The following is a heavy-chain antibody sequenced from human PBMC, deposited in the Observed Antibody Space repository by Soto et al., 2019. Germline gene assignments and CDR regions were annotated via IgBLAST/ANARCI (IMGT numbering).Heavy chain of an antibody. CDR1: GGTFSSYA. CDR3: ARECRDGYKFPPGPYYFDY. Sequence: SVKVSCKASGGTFSSYAISWVRQAPGQGLEWMGGIIPIFGTANYAQKFQGRVTITADKSTSTAYMELSSLRSEDTAVYYCARECRDGYKFPPGPYYFDYWGQGTLVTVSS. CDR2: IIPIFGTA. J-gene: IGHJ4*02. D-gene: IGHD5-12*01. V-gene: IGHV1-69*06.